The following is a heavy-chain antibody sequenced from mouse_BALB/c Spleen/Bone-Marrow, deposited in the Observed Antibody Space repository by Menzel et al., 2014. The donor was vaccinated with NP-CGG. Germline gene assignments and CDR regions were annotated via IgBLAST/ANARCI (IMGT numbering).Heavy chain of an antibody. CDR2: INSNDGRT. Sequence: EVQLQQSGGGLVQPGGSLKLSRAASGFTFSSYGMSWVRQTPDKRLELVATINSNDGRTYYPDSVKGRFSISRDNAKNTLYLQMGSLKSEDTAMYYFTRHYFGARWGQGTLVSASA. J-gene: IGHJ3*02. D-gene: IGHD1-2*01. CDR1: GFTFSSYG. CDR3: TRHYFGAR. V-gene: IGHV5-6-3*01.